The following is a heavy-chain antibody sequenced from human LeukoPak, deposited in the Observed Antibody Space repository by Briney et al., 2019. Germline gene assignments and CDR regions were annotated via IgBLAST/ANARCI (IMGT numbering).Heavy chain of an antibody. CDR1: GFTLSSYW. D-gene: IGHD3-3*01. J-gene: IGHJ4*02. Sequence: GGSVSLSCAASGFTLSSYWVRWARQAPGEGREWVANIKQDGSEKYYVDSVKGRFTISRDNAKNSLYLQMNSLSAEDTAVYYCARDLSLVYDFWSGYPYYFDYWGQGTLVTVSS. CDR2: IKQDGSEK. V-gene: IGHV3-7*01. CDR3: ARDLSLVYDFWSGYPYYFDY.